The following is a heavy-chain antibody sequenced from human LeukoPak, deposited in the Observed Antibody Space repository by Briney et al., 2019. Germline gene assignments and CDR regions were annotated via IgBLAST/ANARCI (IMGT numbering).Heavy chain of an antibody. CDR2: IYPGDSDT. CDR1: GYSFTTYW. J-gene: IGHJ4*02. Sequence: GESLKFSCKGSGYSFTTYWIGWVRQMPGRGLEWMGIIYPGDSDTRYSPSFQGQVTISADKSISTAYLQWSRLKASDTAIYYCAEHSRTGSSFDPFEYWGQGTLVTVSS. CDR3: AEHSRTGSSFDPFEY. D-gene: IGHD3-10*01. V-gene: IGHV5-51*01.